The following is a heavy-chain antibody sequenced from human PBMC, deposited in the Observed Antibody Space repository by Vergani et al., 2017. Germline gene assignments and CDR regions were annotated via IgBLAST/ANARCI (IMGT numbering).Heavy chain of an antibody. D-gene: IGHD3-3*01. V-gene: IGHV4-4*03. J-gene: IGHJ6*02. CDR1: GGSISSSNW. CDR2: IYHSGST. CDR3: VSVNRRYDFSTQRYYYYGMDV. Sequence: QVQLQESGPGLVKPPGTLSLTCAVSGGSISSSNWWSWVRQPPGKGLEWIGEIYHSGSTNYNPSLKSRVTISVDKSKNQFSLKLISVTAADTAVYYCVSVNRRYDFSTQRYYYYGMDVWGQGTTVTVSS.